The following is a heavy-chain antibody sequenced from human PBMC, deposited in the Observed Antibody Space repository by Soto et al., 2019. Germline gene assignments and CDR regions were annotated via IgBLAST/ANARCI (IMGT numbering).Heavy chain of an antibody. CDR3: ARENRRDGYNGFDY. V-gene: IGHV1-69*01. J-gene: IGHJ4*02. CDR1: GGTFSSYA. CDR2: IIPIFGTA. D-gene: IGHD5-12*01. Sequence: QVQMVQSGAEGKKPGSSVKVSCKASGGTFSSYAISWVRQAHGQGPEWMGGIIPIFGTANYAQKFQGRVTVTADESTSADYSELGSLRSEDTDVYYCARENRRDGYNGFDYWCQATLATVSS.